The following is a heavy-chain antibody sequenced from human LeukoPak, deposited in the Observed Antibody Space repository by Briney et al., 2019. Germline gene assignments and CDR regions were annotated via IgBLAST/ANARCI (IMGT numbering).Heavy chain of an antibody. Sequence: AGGSLRLSCAASGFTFSSYSMNWVRQAPGKGLEWVANIKQDGSEKYYVDSVKGRFTISRDNAKNSLYLQMNSLRAEDTAVYYCARRYNWNSDYFDYWGQGTLVTVSS. CDR3: ARRYNWNSDYFDY. V-gene: IGHV3-7*01. J-gene: IGHJ4*02. D-gene: IGHD1-7*01. CDR2: IKQDGSEK. CDR1: GFTFSSYS.